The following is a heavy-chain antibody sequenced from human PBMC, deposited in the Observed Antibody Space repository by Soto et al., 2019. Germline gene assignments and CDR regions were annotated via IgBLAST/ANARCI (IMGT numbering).Heavy chain of an antibody. V-gene: IGHV5-51*01. D-gene: IGHD2-15*01. J-gene: IGHJ3*02. Sequence: GESLKISCKGSGYSFTSYWIGWVRQMPGKGLEWMGIIYPCDSDTRYSQSFQGQVTISAEKSISTAYLQWSSLKASDTAMYYCASWNVHGCSGGSCYYLGGGDYNAFDIWGQGTMVTVSS. CDR2: IYPCDSDT. CDR1: GYSFTSYW. CDR3: ASWNVHGCSGGSCYYLGGGDYNAFDI.